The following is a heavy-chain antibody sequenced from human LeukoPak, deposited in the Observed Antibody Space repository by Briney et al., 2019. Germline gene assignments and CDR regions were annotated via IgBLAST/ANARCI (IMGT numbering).Heavy chain of an antibody. J-gene: IGHJ6*02. V-gene: IGHV3-64D*06. CDR3: VRGWRNMDV. Sequence: PGGSLRLSCAASGSTFSSYSMNWVRQAPGKGLEYVAVVNNNGGTTYDADSVKGRFTISRDNSKNTLYLQMSSLRPEDTAVYYCVRGWRNMDVWGQGTTVTVSS. CDR2: VNNNGGTT. D-gene: IGHD5-24*01. CDR1: GSTFSSYS.